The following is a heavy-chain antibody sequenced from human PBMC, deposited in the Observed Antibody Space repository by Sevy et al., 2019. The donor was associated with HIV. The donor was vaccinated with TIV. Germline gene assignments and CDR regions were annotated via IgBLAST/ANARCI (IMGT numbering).Heavy chain of an antibody. Sequence: ASVKVSYQASGYTFRHYWIHWMRQAPGQGPEWMGWINPNNGDTLYAQTFQGRVTMTRDISISAAYMELNWLSSDDTAVYYCARDAGIYGPPWWFDPWGQGTLVTVSS. CDR1: GYTFRHYW. D-gene: IGHD3-10*01. V-gene: IGHV1-2*02. J-gene: IGHJ5*02. CDR3: ARDAGIYGPPWWFDP. CDR2: INPNNGDT.